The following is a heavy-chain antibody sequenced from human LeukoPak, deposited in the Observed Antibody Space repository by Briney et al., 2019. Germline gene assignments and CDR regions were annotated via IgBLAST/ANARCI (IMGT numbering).Heavy chain of an antibody. CDR1: GFTFSSYS. J-gene: IGHJ4*02. CDR2: ISSSSRYI. CDR3: AKTHPNYYGSGSYYLNPFDY. D-gene: IGHD3-10*01. Sequence: GGSLRLSCAASGFTFSSYSMNWVRQAPGKGLEWVSSISSSSRYIYYADSVKGRFTISRDNSKNTLYLQMNSLRAEDTAVYYCAKTHPNYYGSGSYYLNPFDYWGQGTLVTVSS. V-gene: IGHV3-21*04.